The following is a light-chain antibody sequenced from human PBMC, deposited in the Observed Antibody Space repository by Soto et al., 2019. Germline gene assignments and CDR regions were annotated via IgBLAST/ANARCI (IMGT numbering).Light chain of an antibody. V-gene: IGKV1-5*01. CDR1: QNVNDY. CDR2: DAA. J-gene: IGKJ1*01. Sequence: DIQMTQTPSTLSASVGDRVTINCRASQNVNDYLAWYQQKPGKSPKVLIYDAATLESGVPSRFSGSGSGTEFPLTISGLQADDFATYYCQQYSSHRTFGQGTKVEVK. CDR3: QQYSSHRT.